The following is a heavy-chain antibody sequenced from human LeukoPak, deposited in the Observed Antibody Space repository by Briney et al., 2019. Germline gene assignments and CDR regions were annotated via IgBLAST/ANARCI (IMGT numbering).Heavy chain of an antibody. CDR2: IYHTGTT. CDR1: GGSISDTSYY. Sequence: SETLSLTCNVSGGSISDTSYYWGWIRQPPGKGLEWTGSIYHTGTTYYSPSLKSRVTISVHTSKNQFSLKLSSVTAADTAVYYCARQECNGGSCYSRAIWFDPWGQGTLVTVSS. V-gene: IGHV4-39*01. CDR3: ARQECNGGSCYSRAIWFDP. J-gene: IGHJ5*02. D-gene: IGHD2-15*01.